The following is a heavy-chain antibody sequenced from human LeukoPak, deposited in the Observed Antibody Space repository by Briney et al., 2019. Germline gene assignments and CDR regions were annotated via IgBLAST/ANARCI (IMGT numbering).Heavy chain of an antibody. CDR1: GGSFSGYY. J-gene: IGHJ4*02. Sequence: SETLSLTCAVYGGSFSGYYWSWIRQPAGKGLEWIGRIYTSGSTNYNPSLKSRVTMSVDTSKNQFSLKLSSVTAADTAVYYCARAGDSSSWYPYYFDYWGQGTLVTVSS. CDR3: ARAGDSSSWYPYYFDY. CDR2: IYTSGST. D-gene: IGHD6-13*01. V-gene: IGHV4-59*10.